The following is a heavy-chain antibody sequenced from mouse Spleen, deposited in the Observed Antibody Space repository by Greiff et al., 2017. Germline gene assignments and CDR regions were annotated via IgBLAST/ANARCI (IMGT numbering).Heavy chain of an antibody. V-gene: IGHV1-26*01. CDR3: ARWGDYDYFDV. CDR1: GYTFTDYY. D-gene: IGHD2-4*01. Sequence: EVQLQQSGPELVKPGASVKISCKASGYTFTDYYMNWVKQSHGKSLEWIGDINPNNGGTSYNQKFKGKATLTVDKSSSTAYMELRSLTSEDSAVYYCARWGDYDYFDVWGAGTTVTGSS. J-gene: IGHJ1*01. CDR2: INPNNGGT.